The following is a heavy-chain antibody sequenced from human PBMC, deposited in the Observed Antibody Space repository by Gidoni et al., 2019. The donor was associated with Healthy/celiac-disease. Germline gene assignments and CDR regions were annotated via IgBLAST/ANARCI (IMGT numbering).Heavy chain of an antibody. V-gene: IGHV3-11*01. CDR1: GFTFRDYY. Sequence: QVQLVESGGGLVKPGGSLRLSCAASGFTFRDYYMRWIRQAPGQGLEWVSYISSSGSTIYYADSVKGRFTISRDNAKNSLYLQMNSLRAEDTAVYYCARVPRVLHFWSGYEDDYWGQGTLVTVSS. CDR2: ISSSGSTI. CDR3: ARVPRVLHFWSGYEDDY. J-gene: IGHJ4*02. D-gene: IGHD3-3*02.